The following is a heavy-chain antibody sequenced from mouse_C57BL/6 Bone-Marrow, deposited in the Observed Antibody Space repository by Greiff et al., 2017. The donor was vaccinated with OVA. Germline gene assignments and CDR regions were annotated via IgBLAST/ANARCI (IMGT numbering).Heavy chain of an antibody. CDR2: IDPENGDT. CDR3: TTCRITTVVAHWYFDV. CDR1: GFNIKDDY. D-gene: IGHD1-1*01. Sequence: VQLQQSGAELVRPGASVKLSCTASGFNIKDDYMHWVKQRPEQGLEWIGWIDPENGDTEYASKFQGKATITADTSSNTAYLQLSSLTSEDTAVYYCTTCRITTVVAHWYFDVWGTGTTVTVSS. J-gene: IGHJ1*03. V-gene: IGHV14-4*01.